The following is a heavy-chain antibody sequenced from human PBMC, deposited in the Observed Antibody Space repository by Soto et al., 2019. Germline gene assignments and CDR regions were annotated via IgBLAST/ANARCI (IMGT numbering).Heavy chain of an antibody. CDR2: ISSSSSYI. CDR3: ARDPPPTAPFDY. CDR1: RFTFSSYS. Sequence: PGGSLRLSCAASRFTFSSYSMNWVRQAPGKGLEWVSSISSSSSYIYYADSVKGRFTISRDNAKNSLYLQMNSLRAEDTAVYYFARDPPPTAPFDYWGQGTLVPVSS. D-gene: IGHD4-17*01. V-gene: IGHV3-21*01. J-gene: IGHJ4*02.